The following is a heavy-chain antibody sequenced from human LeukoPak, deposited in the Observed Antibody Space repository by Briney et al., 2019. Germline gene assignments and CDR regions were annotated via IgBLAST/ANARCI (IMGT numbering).Heavy chain of an antibody. CDR3: ARRAVEITIFGVVPRGFDP. CDR1: GASISSGNYY. V-gene: IGHV4-39*01. J-gene: IGHJ5*02. CDR2: IPYSGGT. Sequence: SETLSLTCTVSGASISSGNYYRDWIRQPPGKGLEWIGGIPYSGGTYYNPSLKSRVTISVDTSKNQFSLKLSSVTAADTAMYYCARRAVEITIFGVVPRGFDPWGQGTLVTVSS. D-gene: IGHD3-3*01.